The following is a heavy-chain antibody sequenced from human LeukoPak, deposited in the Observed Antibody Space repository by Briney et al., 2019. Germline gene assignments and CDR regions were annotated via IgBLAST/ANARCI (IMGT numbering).Heavy chain of an antibody. V-gene: IGHV4-39*07. Sequence: PSETLSLTCTVSGGSISSYYWGWIRQPPGKGLEWIGSIYYSGSTYYNPSLKSRVTISVDTSKNQFSLKLSSVTAADTAVYYCARDGGSYYGSGSYYKRRWWFDPWGQGTLVTVSS. D-gene: IGHD3-10*01. CDR2: IYYSGST. CDR3: ARDGGSYYGSGSYYKRRWWFDP. J-gene: IGHJ5*02. CDR1: GGSISSYY.